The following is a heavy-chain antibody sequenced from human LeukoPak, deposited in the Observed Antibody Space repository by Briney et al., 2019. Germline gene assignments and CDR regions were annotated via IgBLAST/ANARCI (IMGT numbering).Heavy chain of an antibody. D-gene: IGHD3-10*01. V-gene: IGHV3-23*01. CDR3: AKDSATYGRFDY. CDR2: ISGSGGNT. J-gene: IGHJ4*02. Sequence: KTGGSLRLSCAASGFTFSSYGMSWVRQAPGKGLEWVSAISGSGGNTYYADPVKGRFSISRDNSKNTLYLQMNSLRAEDTAVYFCAKDSATYGRFDYWGQGSLVIVSS. CDR1: GFTFSSYG.